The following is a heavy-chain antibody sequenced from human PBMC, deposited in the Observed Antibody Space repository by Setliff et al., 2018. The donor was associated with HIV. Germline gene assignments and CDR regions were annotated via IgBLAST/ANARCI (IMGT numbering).Heavy chain of an antibody. Sequence: GGSLRLSCAASGVTFSSYAMTWVRQAPGKGLEWVSGISNSESGGRTFYADSVKGRFTISRDNSKNTLYMEMSRLRAEDTAVYYCAKTLPTFSTYNWYLDLWGRGTLVTVSS. J-gene: IGHJ2*01. CDR1: GVTFSSYA. D-gene: IGHD3-16*01. CDR3: AKTLPTFSTYNWYLDL. CDR2: ISNSESGGRT. V-gene: IGHV3-23*01.